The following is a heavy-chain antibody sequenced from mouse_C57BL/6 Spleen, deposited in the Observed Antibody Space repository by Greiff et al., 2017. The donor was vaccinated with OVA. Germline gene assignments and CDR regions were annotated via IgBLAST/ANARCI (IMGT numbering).Heavy chain of an antibody. CDR2: ISDGGSYT. Sequence: EVKLVESGAGLVKPGGSLKLSCAASGFTFSSYAMSWVRQTPEKRLEWVATISDGGSYTYYPDNVKGRFTISRDNAKNNLYLQMSHLKSEDTAMYYCARDQGGYFDYWGQGTTLTVSS. CDR1: GFTFSSYA. J-gene: IGHJ2*01. CDR3: ARDQGGYFDY. V-gene: IGHV5-4*01.